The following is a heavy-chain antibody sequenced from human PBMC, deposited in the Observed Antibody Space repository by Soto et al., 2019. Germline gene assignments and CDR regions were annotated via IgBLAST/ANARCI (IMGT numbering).Heavy chain of an antibody. J-gene: IGHJ6*02. D-gene: IGHD2-15*01. CDR3: ARDWDIVILSVPIPNYNYGMDV. V-gene: IGHV3-48*02. Sequence: LRLSCEGSGFTFSAYAMNWVRQAPGKGLEWVSYISSRSDTLYYADSVKGRFTISRDNAKNSVYLQVNNLRDEDTAVYYCARDWDIVILSVPIPNYNYGMDVWGQGTTVTVSS. CDR1: GFTFSAYA. CDR2: ISSRSDTL.